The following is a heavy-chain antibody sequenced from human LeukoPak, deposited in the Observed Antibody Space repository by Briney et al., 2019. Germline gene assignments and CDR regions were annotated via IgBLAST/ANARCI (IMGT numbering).Heavy chain of an antibody. CDR1: GYTFTGYY. V-gene: IGHV1-2*02. CDR3: ARDLPSVLPAADDAFDI. J-gene: IGHJ3*02. Sequence: ASVTVSCKASGYTFTGYYMHWVRQAPGQGLEWMGWINPNSGGTNYAQKLQGRVTMTTDTSTSTAYMELRSLRSDDTAVYYCARDLPSVLPAADDAFDIWGQGTMVTVSS. CDR2: INPNSGGT. D-gene: IGHD2-2*01.